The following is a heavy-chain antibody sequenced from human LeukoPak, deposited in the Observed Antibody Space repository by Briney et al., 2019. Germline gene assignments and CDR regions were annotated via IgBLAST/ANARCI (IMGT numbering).Heavy chain of an antibody. Sequence: GGSLRLSCAASGFTFSSYGMHWVRQAPGKGLEWVAVIWYDGSNKYYADSVKGRSTISRDNSKNTLYLQMNSLRAEDTAVYYCARDRSDIVVVPAAIQPYYFDYWGQGTLVTVSS. D-gene: IGHD2-2*02. CDR2: IWYDGSNK. CDR1: GFTFSSYG. J-gene: IGHJ4*02. CDR3: ARDRSDIVVVPAAIQPYYFDY. V-gene: IGHV3-33*01.